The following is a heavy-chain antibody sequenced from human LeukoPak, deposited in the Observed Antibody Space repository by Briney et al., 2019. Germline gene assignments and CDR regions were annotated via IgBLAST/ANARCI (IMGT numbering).Heavy chain of an antibody. D-gene: IGHD2-2*02. CDR1: GGSISSGSYY. V-gene: IGHV4-61*02. CDR2: IYTSGST. J-gene: IGHJ5*02. CDR3: ARDTDVPAAIGAWFDR. Sequence: PSQTLSLTCTVSGGSISSGSYYWSWIRQPAGKGLEWIARIYTSGSTNYNPSLKSRVTISVDTSKNQFSLKLSSVTAADTAVYYCARDTDVPAAIGAWFDRWGQGTLVTVSS.